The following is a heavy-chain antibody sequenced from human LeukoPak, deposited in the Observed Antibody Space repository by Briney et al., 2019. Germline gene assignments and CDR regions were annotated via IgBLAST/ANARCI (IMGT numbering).Heavy chain of an antibody. CDR2: INHSGST. CDR1: GVSFSGYY. Sequence: PSETLSLTCAVYGVSFSGYYWSWIRQPPGKGLEWIGEINHSGSTNYNPSLKSRVTISVDTSKNQFSLKLSSVTAADTAVYYCARQTMIRGVIGNPIESWGQGTLVTVSS. J-gene: IGHJ4*02. CDR3: ARQTMIRGVIGNPIES. V-gene: IGHV4-34*01. D-gene: IGHD3-10*01.